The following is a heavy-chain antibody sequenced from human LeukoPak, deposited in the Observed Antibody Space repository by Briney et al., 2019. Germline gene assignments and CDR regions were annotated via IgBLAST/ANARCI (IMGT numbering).Heavy chain of an antibody. J-gene: IGHJ4*02. CDR2: ISSSSSYI. Sequence: GGSLRLSCAASGFTFSSYSMNLVRQAPGKGLEWVSSISSSSSYIYYADSVKGRFTISRDNAKNSLYLQMNSLRAEDTAVYYCAREGGDYPHKNFDYWGQGTLVTVSS. V-gene: IGHV3-21*01. CDR3: AREGGDYPHKNFDY. D-gene: IGHD2-21*02. CDR1: GFTFSSYS.